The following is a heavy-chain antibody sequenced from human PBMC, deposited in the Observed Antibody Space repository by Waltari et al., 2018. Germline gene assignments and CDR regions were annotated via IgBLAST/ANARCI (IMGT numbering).Heavy chain of an antibody. J-gene: IGHJ6*02. CDR1: GYTFTDYY. Sequence: EVQLVQSGAEVKKPGATVKISCKVSGYTFTDYYMHWVQQAPGQGLEWMGLVDPEDGETRYAEKFQCRVTITADTSTDTAYMELSSLRSEDTAVYYCATEVVGARFYYYYGMDVWGQGTTVTGSS. V-gene: IGHV1-69-2*01. D-gene: IGHD1-26*01. CDR3: ATEVVGARFYYYYGMDV. CDR2: VDPEDGET.